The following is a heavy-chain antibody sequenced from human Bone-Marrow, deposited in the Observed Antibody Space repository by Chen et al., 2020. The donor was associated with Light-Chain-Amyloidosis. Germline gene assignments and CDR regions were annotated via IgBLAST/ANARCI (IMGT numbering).Heavy chain of an antibody. J-gene: IGHJ4*02. CDR2: TNSAGTST. Sequence: EVLLVESGGEVVQPGGSLRLSCTASGFSFSTYWMHWVRQSPGKGLVSVSRTNSAGTSTTYADSVKGRFTVSRDNTKNTISLYMNSLRVEDTAVYYCARTTLRYLDYWGQGTLVTVSS. D-gene: IGHD3-9*01. V-gene: IGHV3-74*01. CDR3: ARTTLRYLDY. CDR1: GFSFSTYW.